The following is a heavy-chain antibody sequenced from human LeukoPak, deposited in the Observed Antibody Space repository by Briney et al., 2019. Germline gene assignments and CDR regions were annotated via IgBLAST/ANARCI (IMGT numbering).Heavy chain of an antibody. V-gene: IGHV4-61*01. D-gene: IGHD3-3*01. CDR1: GGSVSSGRYY. Sequence: PSETLSLTCTVSGGSVSSGRYYWSWIRQPPGKGLEWIGYIYYSGSTNYNPSLKSRVTISVDTSKNQFSLKLSSVTAADTAVYYCAREDYDSSNFDYWGQGTLVTVSS. J-gene: IGHJ4*02. CDR2: IYYSGST. CDR3: AREDYDSSNFDY.